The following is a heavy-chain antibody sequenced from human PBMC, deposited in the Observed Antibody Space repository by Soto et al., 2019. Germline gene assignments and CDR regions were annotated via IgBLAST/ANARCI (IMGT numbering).Heavy chain of an antibody. Sequence: QVQLQQWGAGLLKPSETLSLTCAVYGGSFSGYYWSWIRQPPGKGLEWIGEINHSGSTNYNPSLRRRVTISVDTSKHQFSLKLSSVTAADAAVYYCERGSRTTSRFGYWGQGTLVTVSS. J-gene: IGHJ4*02. D-gene: IGHD6-6*01. CDR3: ERGSRTTSRFGY. V-gene: IGHV4-34*01. CDR2: INHSGST. CDR1: GGSFSGYY.